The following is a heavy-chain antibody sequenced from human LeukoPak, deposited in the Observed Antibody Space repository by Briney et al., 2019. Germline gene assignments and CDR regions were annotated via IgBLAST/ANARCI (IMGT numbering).Heavy chain of an antibody. CDR3: ARGGGSQAFDY. V-gene: IGHV1-69*05. CDR2: IIPIFGTA. J-gene: IGHJ4*02. Sequence: GASVKVSCKASGGTFSSYAISWARQAPGQGLEWMGGIIPIFGTANYAQKFQGRVTITTDEPTSTAYMELSSLRSEDTAVYYCARGGGSQAFDYWGQGTLVTVSS. D-gene: IGHD1-26*01. CDR1: GGTFSSYA.